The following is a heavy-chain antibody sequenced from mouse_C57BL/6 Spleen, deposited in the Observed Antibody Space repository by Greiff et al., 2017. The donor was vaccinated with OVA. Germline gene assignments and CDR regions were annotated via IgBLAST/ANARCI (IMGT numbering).Heavy chain of an antibody. D-gene: IGHD1-1*01. J-gene: IGHJ2*01. V-gene: IGHV1-82*01. CDR1: GYAFSSSW. CDR3: ARCYGSSLSY. Sequence: VQLQQSGPELVKPGASVKISCKASGYAFSSSWMNWVKQRPGKGLEWIGRIYPGDGDTNYNGKFKGKATLTADKSSSTAYMQLSSLTSEDSAVYFCARCYGSSLSYWGQGTTLTVSS. CDR2: IYPGDGDT.